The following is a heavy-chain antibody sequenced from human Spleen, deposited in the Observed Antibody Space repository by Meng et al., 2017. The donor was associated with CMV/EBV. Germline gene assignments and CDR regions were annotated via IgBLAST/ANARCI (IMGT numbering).Heavy chain of an antibody. CDR3: ARDADYDLGYFQH. CDR2: ISYSGNT. Sequence: LRLSCTVSNGSITSADYYWTWIRQPPGKGLEWIGYISYSGNTYYNPSLKSRITMSVDTSKNQFSLRLSSVTAADTAVYYCARDADYDLGYFQHWGQGSLVTVSS. D-gene: IGHD3-3*01. J-gene: IGHJ1*01. V-gene: IGHV4-30-4*08. CDR1: NGSITSADYY.